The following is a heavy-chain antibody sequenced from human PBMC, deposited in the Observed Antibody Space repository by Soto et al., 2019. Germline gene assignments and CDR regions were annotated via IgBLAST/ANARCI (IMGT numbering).Heavy chain of an antibody. CDR3: AKGPQLGSSSFDY. CDR1: GFTFSSYA. J-gene: IGHJ4*02. V-gene: IGHV3-23*01. Sequence: EVQLLESGGGLVQPGGSLRLSCAASGFTFSSYAMGWVRQAPGKGLEWVSGIIGSGISTYYADSVKGRFTISRDNSKNTLYLQMNSLRAEDTAVYYCAKGPQLGSSSFDYWGQGTLVTVSS. CDR2: IIGSGIST. D-gene: IGHD6-13*01.